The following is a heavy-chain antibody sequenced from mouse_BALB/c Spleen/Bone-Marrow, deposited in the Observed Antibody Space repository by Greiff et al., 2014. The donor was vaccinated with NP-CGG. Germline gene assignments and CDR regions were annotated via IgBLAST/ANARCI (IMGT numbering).Heavy chain of an antibody. V-gene: IGHV1-5*01. CDR3: TTLARSDFDY. Sequence: EVQLQQSGTVLARPGAAVKMSCKASGYTFSNYWMHWVKQRPGQGLEWIGTIYPGNSDTTYNQKFKGKAKLTAVTSISTAYMELSSLTNEDSAVYYCTTLARSDFDYWGQGTTLTVSS. D-gene: IGHD3-1*01. CDR1: GYTFSNYW. CDR2: IYPGNSDT. J-gene: IGHJ2*01.